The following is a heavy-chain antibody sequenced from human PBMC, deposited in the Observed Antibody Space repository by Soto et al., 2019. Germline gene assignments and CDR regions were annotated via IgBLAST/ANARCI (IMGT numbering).Heavy chain of an antibody. CDR3: AKEDSSSWYGYYYYAMDV. V-gene: IGHV3-30*18. J-gene: IGHJ6*02. CDR1: GFTFSSYG. D-gene: IGHD6-13*01. CDR2: ISYDGSNK. Sequence: AGGSLRLSCAASGFTFSSYGMHWVRQAPGKGLEWVAVISYDGSNKYYADSVKGRFTISRDNSKNTLYLQMNSLRAEDTAVYYCAKEDSSSWYGYYYYAMDVWGQGTTVTVSS.